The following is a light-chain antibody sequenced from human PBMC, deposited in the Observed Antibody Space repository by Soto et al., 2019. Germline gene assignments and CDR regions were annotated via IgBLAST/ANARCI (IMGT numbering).Light chain of an antibody. CDR2: GAS. V-gene: IGKV3-15*01. Sequence: EIVMTQSPATLSVSPGERATLSCRASQSVSSNLAWYQQKPGQAPRLLIYGASTRATGIPARFSGSGSGTEFTLTISKLEPEDFAVYYCQHYGYPQWTFGPGTKLEIK. J-gene: IGKJ1*01. CDR1: QSVSSN. CDR3: QHYGYPQWT.